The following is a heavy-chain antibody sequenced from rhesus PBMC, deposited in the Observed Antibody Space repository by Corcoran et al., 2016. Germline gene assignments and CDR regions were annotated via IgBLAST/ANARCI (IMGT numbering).Heavy chain of an antibody. V-gene: IGHV4-99*01. CDR2: ISGSSGST. CDR1: GYSISSGHY. Sequence: QVQLQESGPGLVKPSETLSLTCAVSGYSISSGHYWGWLRQPPGKGLEYIGYISGSSGSTSYNPSLKSRVTISKDTSTNHFSLRLSSVIVADTAVYSCARRSETSYYFDYWGQGVLVTVSS. CDR3: ARRSETSYYFDY. D-gene: IGHD2-33*01. J-gene: IGHJ4*01.